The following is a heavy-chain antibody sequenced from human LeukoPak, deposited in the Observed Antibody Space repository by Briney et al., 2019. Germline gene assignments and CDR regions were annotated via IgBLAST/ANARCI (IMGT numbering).Heavy chain of an antibody. D-gene: IGHD3-10*01. V-gene: IGHV4-4*07. CDR2: IYTSGST. J-gene: IGHJ6*03. CDR3: ARSGDPPYYYYYYMDV. CDR1: GGSISSYY. Sequence: SETLSLTCTVSGGSISSYYWSWIRRPAGKGLEWIGRIYTSGSTNYNPSLKSRVTMSVDTSKNQFSLRLSSVTAADTAVYYCARSGDPPYYYYYYMDVWGKGTTVTVSS.